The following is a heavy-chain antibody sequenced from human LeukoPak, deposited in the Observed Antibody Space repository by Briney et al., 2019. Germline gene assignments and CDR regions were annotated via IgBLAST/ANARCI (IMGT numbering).Heavy chain of an antibody. CDR2: INPSGGST. D-gene: IGHD3-10*01. CDR1: GYTITSYY. V-gene: IGHV1-46*01. J-gene: IGHJ6*03. Sequence: GASVKVSCKASGYTITSYYMHWVRQAPGQGLEWMGIINPSGGSTSYAQKFQGRVTMTRNTSISTAYMELSSLRSEDTAVYYCARGLKITMVRGVIFSRGLYYYYVDVWGKGTTVTISS. CDR3: ARGLKITMVRGVIFSRGLYYYYVDV.